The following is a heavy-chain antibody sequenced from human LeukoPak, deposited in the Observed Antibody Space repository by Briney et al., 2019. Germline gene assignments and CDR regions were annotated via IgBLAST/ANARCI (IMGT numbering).Heavy chain of an antibody. D-gene: IGHD3-9*01. V-gene: IGHV1-18*01. CDR3: ARGASYVILTGYSYFDY. CDR2: ISTHNGNT. Sequence: ASVKVSCKASGYTFTSSGISWVRQAPGQGLEWMGWISTHNGNTNYAQKFQGRVTMTIDTSTSTAYMELRSLRSDDTAVYYCARGASYVILTGYSYFDYWGQGTLVTVSS. CDR1: GYTFTSSG. J-gene: IGHJ4*02.